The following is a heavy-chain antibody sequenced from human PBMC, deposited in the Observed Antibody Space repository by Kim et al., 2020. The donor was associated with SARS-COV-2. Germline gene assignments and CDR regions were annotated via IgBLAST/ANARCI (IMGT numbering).Heavy chain of an antibody. CDR3: AKGTFYSSSWYSFDY. Sequence: ADSVKGQFTIARENSKNTLYLQMNRLRAKDTAVYYCAKGTFYSSSWYSFDYWGQGTLVTVSS. D-gene: IGHD6-13*01. J-gene: IGHJ4*02. V-gene: IGHV3-30*02.